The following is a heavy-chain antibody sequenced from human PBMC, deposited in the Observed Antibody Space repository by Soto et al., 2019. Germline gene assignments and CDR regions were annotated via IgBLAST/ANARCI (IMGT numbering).Heavy chain of an antibody. Sequence: QLQLQESGSGLVKPSQTLSLTCAVSGGSISSGCYCWIWIRPPPGKGMEWIGYIYHSGSTYYNPSLKRRATTLVETYKHHSPMKLNSVTAADAAVYDSARDPSHWGQGTLVTVSS. J-gene: IGHJ4*02. V-gene: IGHV4-30-2*01. CDR3: ARDPSH. CDR1: GGSISSGCYC. CDR2: IYHSGST.